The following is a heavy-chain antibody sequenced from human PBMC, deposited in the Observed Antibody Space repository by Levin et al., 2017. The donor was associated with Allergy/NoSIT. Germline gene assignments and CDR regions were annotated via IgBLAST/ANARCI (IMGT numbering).Heavy chain of an antibody. CDR2: INHSGST. CDR1: GGSFSDYY. CDR3: ARGQGAAAFFDI. J-gene: IGHJ3*02. Sequence: SQTLSLTCAVYGGSFSDYYWSWIRQPPGKGLEWIGDINHSGSTHYNPSLKSRVTISVDTSRNQFSLKLSSVTAADTAVYYCARGQGAAAFFDIWGQGTMVTVSS. D-gene: IGHD6-13*01. V-gene: IGHV4-34*01.